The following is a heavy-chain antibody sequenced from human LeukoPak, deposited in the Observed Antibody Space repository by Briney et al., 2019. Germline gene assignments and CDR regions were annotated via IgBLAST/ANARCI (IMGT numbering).Heavy chain of an antibody. J-gene: IGHJ5*02. Sequence: SVKVSCKASGGTFSSYAISWVRQAPGQGLEWMGRIIPILGIANYAQKFQGRVTITADKSTSTAYMELSSLRSEDTAVYYCAAGTLVSGGSNNWFDPWGQGTLVTVSS. CDR1: GGTFSSYA. CDR3: AAGTLVSGGSNNWFDP. CDR2: IIPILGIA. D-gene: IGHD2-15*01. V-gene: IGHV1-69*04.